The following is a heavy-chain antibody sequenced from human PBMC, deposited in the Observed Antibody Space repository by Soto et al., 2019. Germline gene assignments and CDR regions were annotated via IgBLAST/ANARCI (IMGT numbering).Heavy chain of an antibody. CDR3: ARGSLLHTFTESVDTFDI. Sequence: QVHLQESGPGLVKPSETLSLTCSVSHGSISSGDHYWNWIRQSPGKGLEWISFIYYSGTTSYSPSLKSRATSSIDPSRNEFSLRLTGVTSADTAVYYCARGSLLHTFTESVDTFDIWGQGMMVNISS. V-gene: IGHV4-30-4*01. CDR1: HGSISSGDHY. D-gene: IGHD3-10*01. J-gene: IGHJ3*02. CDR2: IYYSGTT.